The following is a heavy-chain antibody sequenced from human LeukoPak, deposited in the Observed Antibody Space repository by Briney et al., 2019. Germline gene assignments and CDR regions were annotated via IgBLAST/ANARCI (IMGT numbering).Heavy chain of an antibody. V-gene: IGHV3-66*01. CDR3: ARDYSGSGHFDY. J-gene: IGHJ4*02. Sequence: PGGSLRPSCAASGFTVSSNYMSRVRQAPGKGLEWVSVIYIGGSTYYADSVKGRFSISRDNLKNTLYLQMNSLRAEDTAVHHCARDYSGSGHFDYWGQGTLVTVSS. D-gene: IGHD3-10*01. CDR1: GFTVSSNY. CDR2: IYIGGST.